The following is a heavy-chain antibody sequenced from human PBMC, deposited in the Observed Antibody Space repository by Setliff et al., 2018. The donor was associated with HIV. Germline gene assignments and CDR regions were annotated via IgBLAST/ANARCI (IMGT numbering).Heavy chain of an antibody. D-gene: IGHD3-3*01. J-gene: IGHJ3*02. Sequence: LSLTCTVSGASVSTTGYYWGWLRQSPGKGLQWIGTTFYSGSTYYNPSLKSRVTISLDTSNNDFSLTLTSATAADTALYFCATYLSDNYLDGAFDIWGRGTMVTVSS. CDR3: ATYLSDNYLDGAFDI. V-gene: IGHV4-39*02. CDR1: GASVSTTGYY. CDR2: TFYSGST.